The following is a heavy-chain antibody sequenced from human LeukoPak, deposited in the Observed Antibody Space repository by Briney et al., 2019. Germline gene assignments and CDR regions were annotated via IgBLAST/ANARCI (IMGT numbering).Heavy chain of an antibody. CDR2: IYYSGST. CDR3: ARWVQQLSFDY. V-gene: IGHV4-31*03. Sequence: SETLSLTCTVSGGSISSGGYYWSWIRQHPGKGLEWIGYIYYSGSTYYNPSLKSRVTISVDTSKNQFSLKLSSVTAADTAVYYCARWVQQLSFDYWGQGTLVTVSS. D-gene: IGHD6-13*01. CDR1: GGSISSGGYY. J-gene: IGHJ4*02.